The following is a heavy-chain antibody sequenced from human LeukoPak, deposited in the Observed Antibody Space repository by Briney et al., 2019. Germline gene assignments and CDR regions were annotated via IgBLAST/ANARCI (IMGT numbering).Heavy chain of an antibody. J-gene: IGHJ6*02. CDR1: GGSFSGFY. Sequence: SETLSLTCAVYGGSFSGFYWGWIRQPPGKGLEWIGEINHSGSTNYNPSLKSRVTISVDTSKNQFSLKLSSVTAADTAVYYCARGGYCSGGSCYSPPGDYYYYGMDVWGQGTTVTVSS. D-gene: IGHD2-15*01. CDR3: ARGGYCSGGSCYSPPGDYYYYGMDV. CDR2: INHSGST. V-gene: IGHV4-34*01.